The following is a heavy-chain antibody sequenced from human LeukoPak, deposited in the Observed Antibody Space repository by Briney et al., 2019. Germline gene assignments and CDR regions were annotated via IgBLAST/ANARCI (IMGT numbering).Heavy chain of an antibody. D-gene: IGHD3-10*01. Sequence: SVKVSCKASGGTFSSYAISWVRQAPGQGLEWMGRIIPILGIANYAQKFQGRVTITADKSTSTAYMELSSLRSEDTAVYYCARELAGHYYGSGSSFDYWGQGTLVTVSS. CDR2: IIPILGIA. V-gene: IGHV1-69*04. CDR3: ARELAGHYYGSGSSFDY. CDR1: GGTFSSYA. J-gene: IGHJ4*02.